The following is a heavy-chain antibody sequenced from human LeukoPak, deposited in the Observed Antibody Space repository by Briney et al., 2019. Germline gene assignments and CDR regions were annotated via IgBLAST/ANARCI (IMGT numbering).Heavy chain of an antibody. CDR3: ARALTTVTNGDAFDI. CDR2: IIPIFGTA. D-gene: IGHD4-11*01. J-gene: IGHJ3*02. V-gene: IGHV1-69*05. CDR1: GDTFSIYA. Sequence: SVKLSCKASGDTFSIYAISWVRQAPGQGLEWMGRIIPIFGTANYAQKFQGRVTITTDESTSTAYMELSSLRSEDTAVYYCARALTTVTNGDAFDIWGQGTIVTVSS.